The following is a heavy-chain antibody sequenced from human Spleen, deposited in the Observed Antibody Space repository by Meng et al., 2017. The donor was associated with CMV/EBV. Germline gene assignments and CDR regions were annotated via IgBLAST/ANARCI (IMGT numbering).Heavy chain of an antibody. CDR3: AKVGVLGASKHFQH. D-gene: IGHD1-26*01. V-gene: IGHV3-21*01. CDR1: GFTFIAYS. J-gene: IGHJ1*01. Sequence: SGFTFIAYSMNWVRQAPGKGLEWVSSISSSSSYISYADSLRGRFTISRDNARNSLYLQMNNLRADDTAVYYCAKVGVLGASKHFQHWGQGTLVTVSS. CDR2: ISSSSSYI.